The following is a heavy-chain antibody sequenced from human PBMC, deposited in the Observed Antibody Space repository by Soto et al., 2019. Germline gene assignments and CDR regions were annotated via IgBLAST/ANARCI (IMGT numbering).Heavy chain of an antibody. V-gene: IGHV4-30-4*01. D-gene: IGHD3-3*01. CDR2: IYYGGAT. Sequence: SETLSLTCTVSGGSISSADYYWNWIRQPPGKGLEWIGYIYYGGATYYNPSLKSRVTISLDTSKNQFSLKLSSVTAADTAVYFCARDFAYFDSWGQGTLVTVSS. CDR3: ARDFAYFDS. J-gene: IGHJ4*02. CDR1: GGSISSADYY.